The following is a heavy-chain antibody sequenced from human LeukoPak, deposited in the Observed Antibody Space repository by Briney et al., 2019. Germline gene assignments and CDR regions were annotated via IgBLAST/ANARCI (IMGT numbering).Heavy chain of an antibody. CDR2: IYHSGST. CDR1: GGSISSGGYS. Sequence: PSETLSLTCAVSGGSISSGGYSWSWIRQPPGKGLEWIGYIYHSGSTYYNPSLKSRVTISVDRSKNQFSLKLSSVTAADTAVYYCARARSEVRGVIMVFDYWGQGTLVTVSS. V-gene: IGHV4-30-2*01. CDR3: ARARSEVRGVIMVFDY. J-gene: IGHJ4*02. D-gene: IGHD3-10*01.